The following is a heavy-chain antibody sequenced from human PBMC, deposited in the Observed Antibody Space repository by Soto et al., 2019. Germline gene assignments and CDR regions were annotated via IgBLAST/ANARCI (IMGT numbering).Heavy chain of an antibody. CDR3: ASYLLGYCSGGSCYSKRVEAFDI. Sequence: PGESLKISCKGSGYSFTSYWIGWVRQMPGKGLEWMGIIYPGDSDTRYSPSFQGQVTISADKSISTAYLQWSSLKASDTAMYYCASYLLGYCSGGSCYSKRVEAFDIWGQGTTVTVSS. V-gene: IGHV5-51*01. CDR2: IYPGDSDT. J-gene: IGHJ3*02. CDR1: GYSFTSYW. D-gene: IGHD2-15*01.